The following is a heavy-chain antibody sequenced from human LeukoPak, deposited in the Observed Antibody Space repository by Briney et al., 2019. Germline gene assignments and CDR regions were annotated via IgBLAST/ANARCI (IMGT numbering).Heavy chain of an antibody. CDR1: GYTFTSYD. D-gene: IGHD2-8*01. J-gene: IGHJ4*02. CDR2: MNPNSGNT. Sequence: ASVKVSCKASGYTFTSYDINWVRQATGQGLEWMGWMNPNSGNTGYAQKFQGRVTMTRNTSISTAYMELSSLRSEDTAVYYCASVGHCTNGVCWAAGFDYWGQGTLVTVSS. V-gene: IGHV1-8*01. CDR3: ASVGHCTNGVCWAAGFDY.